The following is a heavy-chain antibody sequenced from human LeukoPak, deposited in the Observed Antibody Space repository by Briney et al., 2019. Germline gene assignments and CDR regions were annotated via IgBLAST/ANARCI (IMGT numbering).Heavy chain of an antibody. Sequence: ASVKVSCKVSGYTLTELSMHWVRQAPGKGLEWMGGFDPEDGETIYAQKFQGRVTMTEDTSTDTAYMELSSLRSEDTAVYYCARAAEATNYDILTGYCIFDYWGQGTLVTVSS. J-gene: IGHJ4*02. CDR2: FDPEDGET. CDR3: ARAAEATNYDILTGYCIFDY. CDR1: GYTLTELS. V-gene: IGHV1-24*01. D-gene: IGHD3-9*01.